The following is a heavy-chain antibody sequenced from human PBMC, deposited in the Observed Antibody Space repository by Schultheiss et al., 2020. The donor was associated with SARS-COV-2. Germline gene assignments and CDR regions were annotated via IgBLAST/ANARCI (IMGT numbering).Heavy chain of an antibody. CDR2: INPSGGST. D-gene: IGHD2-21*01. CDR1: GGTFTSYY. J-gene: IGHJ4*02. CDR3: ARMNSVIDLDY. V-gene: IGHV1-46*01. Sequence: GESLKISCKASGGTFTSYYMHWVRQAPGQGLEWMGIINPSGGSTSYAQKFQGRVTMTRDTSTSTVYMELSSLRSEDTAEYYCARMNSVIDLDYWGQGTLVTVSS.